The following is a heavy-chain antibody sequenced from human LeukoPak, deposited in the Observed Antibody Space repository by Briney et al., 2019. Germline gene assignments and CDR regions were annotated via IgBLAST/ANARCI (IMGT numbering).Heavy chain of an antibody. CDR1: GGSISSGSYY. CDR2: IYTSGST. V-gene: IGHV4-61*02. J-gene: IGHJ5*02. D-gene: IGHD3-22*01. Sequence: SQTLSLTCTVSGGSISSGSYYWSWIRQPAGKGLEWIGRIYTSGSTNYNPSLKSRVTISVDTSKNQFSLKLSSVTAADTAVYYCARAEYYYDSSGYRDWFDPWCQGTLVTVSS. CDR3: ARAEYYYDSSGYRDWFDP.